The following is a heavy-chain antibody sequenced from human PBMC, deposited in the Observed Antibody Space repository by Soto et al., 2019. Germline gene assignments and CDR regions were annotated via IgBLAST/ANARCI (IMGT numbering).Heavy chain of an antibody. V-gene: IGHV3-48*03. J-gene: IGHJ4*02. D-gene: IGHD4-17*01. CDR2: ISSSGSTI. CDR1: GFTFSSYE. CDR3: ARTDYGGNSGVDY. Sequence: GGSLRLSCAASGFTFSSYEMNWVRQAPGKGLEWVSYISSSGSTIHYADSVKGRFTISRGNAKNSLYLQMNSLRAEDTAVYYCARTDYGGNSGVDYWGQGTLVTVSS.